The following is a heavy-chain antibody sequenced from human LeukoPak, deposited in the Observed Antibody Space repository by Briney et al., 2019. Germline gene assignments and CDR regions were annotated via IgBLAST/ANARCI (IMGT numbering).Heavy chain of an antibody. V-gene: IGHV3-9*01. CDR1: GFTFDDYA. CDR3: AEIAARSFDY. CDR2: ISWNSGSI. Sequence: PGRSLRLSCAASGFTFDDYAMHWVRQAPGKGLEWVSGISWNSGSIGYADSVKGRFTISRDNSKNTLYLQMNSLRAEDTAVYYCAEIAARSFDYWGQGTLVTVSS. J-gene: IGHJ4*02. D-gene: IGHD6-6*01.